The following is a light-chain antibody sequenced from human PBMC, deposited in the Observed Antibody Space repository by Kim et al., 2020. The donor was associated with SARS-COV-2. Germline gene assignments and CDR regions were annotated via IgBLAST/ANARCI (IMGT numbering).Light chain of an antibody. CDR1: QGINNA. V-gene: IGKV1D-13*01. Sequence: ASVGDRVTITCRTSQGINNALAWYQQEPGKAPKLLIYDASTLERGVPSRFSGRGYGTDFTLTITSLQSEDFATYYCQQFNDYPLTFGPGTKVDIK. CDR3: QQFNDYPLT. J-gene: IGKJ3*01. CDR2: DAS.